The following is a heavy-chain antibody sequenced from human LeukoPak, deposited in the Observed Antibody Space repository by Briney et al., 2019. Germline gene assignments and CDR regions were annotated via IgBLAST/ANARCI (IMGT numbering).Heavy chain of an antibody. CDR3: ARAELRYFDWAHDAFDI. CDR2: IYYSGST. CDR1: GGSISSYY. Sequence: SETLSLTCTVSGGSISSYYWSWIRQPPGKGVEWIGYIYYSGSTNYNPSLKSRVTISVDTSKNQFSLKLSSVTAADTAVYYCARAELRYFDWAHDAFDIWGQGTMVTVSS. D-gene: IGHD3-9*01. J-gene: IGHJ3*02. V-gene: IGHV4-59*01.